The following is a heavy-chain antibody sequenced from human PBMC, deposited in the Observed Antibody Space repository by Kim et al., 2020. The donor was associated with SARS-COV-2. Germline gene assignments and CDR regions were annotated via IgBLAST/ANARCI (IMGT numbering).Heavy chain of an antibody. CDR3: ARSEGRGSWHQFDY. D-gene: IGHD6-19*01. J-gene: IGHJ4*02. CDR1: SDSISSYY. Sequence: SETLSLTCSVSSDSISSYYCSWIRQLQGKGLEWLGYIYYSGSTDYNPSLKSRVTISWDTSKNQFSLDLTSVTNADTAVYYCARSEGRGSWHQFDYWGQGILVTVSS. CDR2: IYYSGST. V-gene: IGHV4-59*01.